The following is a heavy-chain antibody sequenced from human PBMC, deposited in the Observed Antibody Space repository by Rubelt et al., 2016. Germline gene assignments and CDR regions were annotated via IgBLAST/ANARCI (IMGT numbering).Heavy chain of an antibody. V-gene: IGHV4-34*01. Sequence: QVQLQQWGAGLLKPSETLSLTCAVYGGSFSGYYWSWIRQPPGKGLEWIGYIYYSGSTYYNPSLKSRVTISVDTSKNQFSLKLSSVTAADTAVYYCARGTAARRLARFDYWGQGTLVTVSS. J-gene: IGHJ4*02. CDR1: GGSFSGYY. CDR2: IYYSGST. D-gene: IGHD2-2*01. CDR3: ARGTAARRLARFDY.